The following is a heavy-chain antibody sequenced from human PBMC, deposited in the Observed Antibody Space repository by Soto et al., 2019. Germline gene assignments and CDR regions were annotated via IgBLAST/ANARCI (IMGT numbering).Heavy chain of an antibody. CDR1: GGSFSGYY. J-gene: IGHJ6*02. V-gene: IGHV4-34*01. D-gene: IGHD3-3*01. Sequence: SETLSLTCAVYGGSFSGYYWSWMRQPPGKGLEWIGEINHSGSTNYNPSLKSRVTISVDTSKNQFSLKLSSVTAADTAVYYCARMRKSNDYDFWSGYYALNYYYGMDVWGQGTTVTVSS. CDR3: ARMRKSNDYDFWSGYYALNYYYGMDV. CDR2: INHSGST.